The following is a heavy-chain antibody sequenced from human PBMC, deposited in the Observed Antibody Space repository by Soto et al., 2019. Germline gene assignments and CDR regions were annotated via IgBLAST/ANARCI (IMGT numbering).Heavy chain of an antibody. D-gene: IGHD3-22*01. Sequence: ASVKVSCKASGYTFTSYYMHWVRQAPGQGLEWMGIINPSGGSTSYAQKFQGRVTMTRDTSTSTVYMELNSLRAEDTAVYYCARDYYKYYDSSGYYRSPAYWGQGTLVTVSS. V-gene: IGHV1-46*01. J-gene: IGHJ4*02. CDR2: INPSGGST. CDR3: ARDYYKYYDSSGYYRSPAY. CDR1: GYTFTSYY.